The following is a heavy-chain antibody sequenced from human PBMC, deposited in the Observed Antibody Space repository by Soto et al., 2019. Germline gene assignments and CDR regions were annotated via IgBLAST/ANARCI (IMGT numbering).Heavy chain of an antibody. CDR2: IYYSGST. V-gene: IGHV4-59*01. Sequence: KPSETLSLTCTVSGGSISSYYWSWIRQPPGKGLEWIGYIYYSGSTNYNPSLKSRVTISVDTSKNQFSLKLSSVTAADTAVYYCARAGASGSFLFDPWGQGTLVTVSS. J-gene: IGHJ5*02. CDR3: ARAGASGSFLFDP. D-gene: IGHD2-15*01. CDR1: GGSISSYY.